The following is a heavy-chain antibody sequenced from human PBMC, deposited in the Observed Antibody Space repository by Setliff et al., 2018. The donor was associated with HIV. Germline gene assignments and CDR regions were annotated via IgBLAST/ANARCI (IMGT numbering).Heavy chain of an antibody. D-gene: IGHD3-3*01. CDR3: TTTLRTRNCWSGYSVLSDY. Sequence: GGSLRLSCAASGFAFDNYWMDWVRQAPGKGLEWVSSISGNTLYIYYAESVRGRFTVSRDNAKNSLYLQMNRLRAEDTAVYYCTTTLRTRNCWSGYSVLSDYWGQGTLVTVSS. CDR2: ISGNTLYI. CDR1: GFAFDNYW. J-gene: IGHJ4*01. V-gene: IGHV3-21*03.